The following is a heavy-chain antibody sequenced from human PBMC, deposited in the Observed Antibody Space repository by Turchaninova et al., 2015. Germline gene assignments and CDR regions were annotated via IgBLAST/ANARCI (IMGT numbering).Heavy chain of an antibody. Sequence: QLLLQESGPGLVKPSETLSLTCTVSGGSITSSSNYWGWISPPPGKGLDWSGCGYYSGTSYSNPAHKSRVAKSVGTSKNQCSLKLSSVSAADAAVYCCARVEGTWDVGRGYFDDWGQGPLVTVSS. CDR1: GGSITSSSNY. J-gene: IGHJ4*02. CDR3: ARVEGTWDVGRGYFDD. D-gene: IGHD1-1*01. CDR2: GYYSGTS. V-gene: IGHV4-39*07.